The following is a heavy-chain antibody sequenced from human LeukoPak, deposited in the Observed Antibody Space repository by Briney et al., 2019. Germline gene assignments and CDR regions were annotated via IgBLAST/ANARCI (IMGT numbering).Heavy chain of an antibody. CDR2: IIPIFGTA. Sequence: SVKVSCKASGGTFSSYAISWVRQAPGQGLEWMGGIIPIFGTANYVQKFQGRVTITADESTSTAYMELSSLRSEDTAVYYCARGQYPFITGTYYYYYGMDVWGKGTTVTVSS. CDR3: ARGQYPFITGTYYYYYGMDV. CDR1: GGTFSSYA. J-gene: IGHJ6*04. D-gene: IGHD1-20*01. V-gene: IGHV1-69*13.